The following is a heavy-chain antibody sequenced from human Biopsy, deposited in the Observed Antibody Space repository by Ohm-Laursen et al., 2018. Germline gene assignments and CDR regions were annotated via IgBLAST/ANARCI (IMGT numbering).Heavy chain of an antibody. CDR1: GYTFTDYS. CDR2: VNPNSGAT. D-gene: IGHD3-10*01. CDR3: ARDRMVTIITLVRADTFDI. J-gene: IGHJ3*02. Sequence: AASVKVSCKASGYTFTDYSLHWVRQAPGQGLEWMGWVNPNSGATNYAQKFQGRVTMTSDTSISTAYIELRRLISDDTAVYFCARDRMVTIITLVRADTFDIWGQGTLVSASS. V-gene: IGHV1-2*02.